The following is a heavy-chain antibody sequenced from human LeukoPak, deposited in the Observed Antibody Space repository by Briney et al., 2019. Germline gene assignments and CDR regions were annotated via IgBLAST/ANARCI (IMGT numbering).Heavy chain of an antibody. J-gene: IGHJ6*02. Sequence: SVKVSCKASGGTFSSHAISWVRQAPGQGLEGMGGVIPIFGTANYAQKFQGRVTITADESTSTAYMELSSLRSEDTAVYYCAGSPDYGDYYYYGMDVWGQGTTVTVSS. CDR1: GGTFSSHA. CDR3: AGSPDYGDYYYYGMDV. CDR2: VIPIFGTA. V-gene: IGHV1-69*01. D-gene: IGHD4-17*01.